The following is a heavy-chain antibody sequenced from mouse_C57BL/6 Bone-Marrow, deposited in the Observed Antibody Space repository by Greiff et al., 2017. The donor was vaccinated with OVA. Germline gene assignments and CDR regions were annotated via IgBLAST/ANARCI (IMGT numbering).Heavy chain of an antibody. D-gene: IGHD3-3*01. J-gene: IGHJ2*01. CDR1: GYTFTSYT. Sequence: VQLQQSGAELARPGASVKMSCKASGYTFTSYTMHWVKQRPGQGLEWIGYINPSSGYTKYNQKFKDKATLTADKSSSAAYMQLSSLTSEDSAVYYCAREGPYYFDYWGQGTTLTVSS. CDR3: AREGPYYFDY. CDR2: INPSSGYT. V-gene: IGHV1-4*01.